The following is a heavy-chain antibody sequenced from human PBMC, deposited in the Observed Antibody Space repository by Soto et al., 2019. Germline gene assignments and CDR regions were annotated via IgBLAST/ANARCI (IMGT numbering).Heavy chain of an antibody. CDR1: GYTFTTSF. V-gene: IGHV1-46*01. Sequence: WASVKVSCKASGYTFTTSFIHWLRQAPGQGPEWMGMINPSGGATSYAHNFEGRVTMTTVTSTTTLYMDLRSLTSDDTAVYFCARQGNSSSYYFDSWGQGSLVTVSS. CDR2: INPSGGAT. D-gene: IGHD3-22*01. J-gene: IGHJ4*02. CDR3: ARQGNSSSYYFDS.